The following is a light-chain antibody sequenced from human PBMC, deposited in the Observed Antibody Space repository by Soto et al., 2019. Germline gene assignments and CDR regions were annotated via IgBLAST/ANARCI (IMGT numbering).Light chain of an antibody. CDR2: DVT. J-gene: IGLJ1*01. CDR1: SSDVGRYDY. Sequence: QSVRTQPRSVSGSPGQSVTISCTGTSSDVGRYDYVSWYQQHPGKAPKLIIYDVTERPAGVPDRFSGSKSGNTASLTISGLQAEDEADYSCCSFAGSFSYVFGGGTKVTVL. CDR3: CSFAGSFSYV. V-gene: IGLV2-11*01.